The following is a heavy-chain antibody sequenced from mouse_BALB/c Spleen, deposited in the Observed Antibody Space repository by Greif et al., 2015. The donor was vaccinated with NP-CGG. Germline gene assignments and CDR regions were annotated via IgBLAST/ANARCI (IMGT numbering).Heavy chain of an antibody. V-gene: IGHV1-14*01. Sequence: EVKLVESGPELVKPGASVKTSCKASGYTFTSYVMHWVKQKPGQGLEWIGYINPYNDGTKYNEKFKGKATLTSDKSSSTAYMELSSLTSEDSAFYYCAREGFAYWGQGTLVTVSA. CDR1: GYTFTSYV. CDR3: AREGFAY. J-gene: IGHJ3*01. CDR2: INPYNDGT.